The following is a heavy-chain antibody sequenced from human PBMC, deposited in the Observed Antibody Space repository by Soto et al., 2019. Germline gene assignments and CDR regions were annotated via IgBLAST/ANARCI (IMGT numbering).Heavy chain of an antibody. Sequence: QVQLVESGGGVVQPGRSLRLSCAASGFTFSSYGMHWVRQAPGKGLEWVAVIWYDGSNKYYADSVKGRFTISRDNSKNKLYLQMNSLRAEDTAVYYCARDQSFPWGYQLRGAFDIWGQGTMVTVSS. D-gene: IGHD2-2*01. J-gene: IGHJ3*02. CDR2: IWYDGSNK. CDR3: ARDQSFPWGYQLRGAFDI. V-gene: IGHV3-33*01. CDR1: GFTFSSYG.